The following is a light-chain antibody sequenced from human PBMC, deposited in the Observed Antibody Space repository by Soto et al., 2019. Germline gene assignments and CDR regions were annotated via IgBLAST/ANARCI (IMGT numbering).Light chain of an antibody. Sequence: EIVLTQSPATLSLSPGERATLSCRASQSVSNSLSWYRQKPGQAPRLLIYDAFNRATGVPARFSGGGSGTHFTLTISSLEPEDFATYYCLQYNGYYRTFGQGTKVEIK. J-gene: IGKJ1*01. CDR2: DAF. V-gene: IGKV3-11*01. CDR3: LQYNGYYRT. CDR1: QSVSNS.